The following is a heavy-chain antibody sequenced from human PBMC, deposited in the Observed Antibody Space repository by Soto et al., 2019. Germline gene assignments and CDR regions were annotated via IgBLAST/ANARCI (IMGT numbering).Heavy chain of an antibody. J-gene: IGHJ6*02. CDR3: ARDGGYCSSTSCSLYYYYGMDV. CDR1: GGTFSSYA. CDR2: IIPIFGTA. V-gene: IGHV1-69*13. D-gene: IGHD2-2*01. Sequence: VASVKVSCKASGGTFSSYAISWVRQAPGQGLEWMGGIIPIFGTANYAQKFQGRVTITADESTSTAYMELSSLRSEDTAVYYCARDGGYCSSTSCSLYYYYGMDVWGQGTTVTVSS.